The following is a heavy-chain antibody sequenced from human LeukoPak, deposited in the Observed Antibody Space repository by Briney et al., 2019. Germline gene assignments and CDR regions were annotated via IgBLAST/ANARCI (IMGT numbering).Heavy chain of an antibody. D-gene: IGHD6-6*01. CDR3: AKVDVQYSSSYNFDY. CDR1: GFTFSSYA. Sequence: GGSLRLSCAASGFTFSSYAMSWVRQAPGKGLEWVSAISGSGGSTYYADSVKGRFTISRDNSKNTLYLQMNSLRAEDTAVYYCAKVDVQYSSSYNFDYWGQGTLVTVSS. V-gene: IGHV3-23*01. CDR2: ISGSGGST. J-gene: IGHJ4*02.